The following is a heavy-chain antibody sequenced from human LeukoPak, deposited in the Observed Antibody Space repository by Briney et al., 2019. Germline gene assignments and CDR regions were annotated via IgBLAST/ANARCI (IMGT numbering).Heavy chain of an antibody. D-gene: IGHD5-18*01. CDR1: GYTFTSYG. J-gene: IGHJ4*02. Sequence: GASVKVSCKASGYTFTSYGISWVRQAPGQGLEWMGWISAYNGDTNYAQKLQGRVTMTTDTSTSTAYMELRSLRSDDTAVYYCARVGRGGYKYGFGEFDYWGQGTLVTVSS. CDR3: ARVGRGGYKYGFGEFDY. CDR2: ISAYNGDT. V-gene: IGHV1-18*01.